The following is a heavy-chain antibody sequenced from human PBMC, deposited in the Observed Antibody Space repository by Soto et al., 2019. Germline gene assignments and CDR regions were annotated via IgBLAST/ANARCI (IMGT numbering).Heavy chain of an antibody. D-gene: IGHD2-2*01. CDR1: GFTFSSYE. J-gene: IGHJ4*02. CDR2: ISSAGDSS. V-gene: IGHV3-48*03. Sequence: GGSLRLSCAASGFTFSSYEMNWVRQAPGKTLEWVSYISSAGDSSYYADSVKSRFTTSRDNAKNSLYLQMNSLRVEDTAVYYCARVYCSTTTCHVQAFDSWCQGTLVTVSS. CDR3: ARVYCSTTTCHVQAFDS.